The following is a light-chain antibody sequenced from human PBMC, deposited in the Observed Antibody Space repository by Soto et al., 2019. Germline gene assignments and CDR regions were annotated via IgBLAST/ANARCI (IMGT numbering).Light chain of an antibody. J-gene: IGKJ4*01. V-gene: IGKV3-20*01. Sequence: EIVLTQSPGTLSLSPGERATLSCRASQSVSSSYLAWYQQKPGQAPRLLIYGASSRATSIPDRFSGSGSGTDFTLTISRLEPEDFAVYYCQQYGSSPVTFGGGTKVDNK. CDR3: QQYGSSPVT. CDR2: GAS. CDR1: QSVSSSY.